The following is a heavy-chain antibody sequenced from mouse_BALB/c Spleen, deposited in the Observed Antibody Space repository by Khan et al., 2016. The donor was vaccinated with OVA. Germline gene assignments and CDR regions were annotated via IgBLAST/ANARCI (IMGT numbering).Heavy chain of an antibody. D-gene: IGHD1-1*01. CDR1: GYTFSSYW. J-gene: IGHJ2*01. V-gene: IGHV1-9*01. CDR2: ILPGSGSS. CDR3: ARVNYGSRDYFDY. Sequence: QVQLQQPGAELMKPGASVKISCKATGYTFSSYWLEWVKQRPGHGLKWIGEILPGSGSSNYNEKFKGKATFTADISSKTTYMQLSRLTSEDSAVYYCARVNYGSRDYFDYWGQGTTLTVSS.